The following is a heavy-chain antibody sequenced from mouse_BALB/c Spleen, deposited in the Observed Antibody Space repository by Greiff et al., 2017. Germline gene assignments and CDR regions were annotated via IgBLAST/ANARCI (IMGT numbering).Heavy chain of an antibody. J-gene: IGHJ2*01. V-gene: IGHV14-1*02. CDR2: IDPENGNT. Sequence: VQLQQSGAELVRPGALVKLSCKASGFNIKDYDMHWVKQRPEQGLEWIGWIDPENGNTIYDPKFQGKASITADTSSNTAYLQLSSLTSEDTAVYYGAGWLQREGDYWGQGTTLTVSS. CDR1: GFNIKDYD. D-gene: IGHD2-2*01. CDR3: AGWLQREGDY.